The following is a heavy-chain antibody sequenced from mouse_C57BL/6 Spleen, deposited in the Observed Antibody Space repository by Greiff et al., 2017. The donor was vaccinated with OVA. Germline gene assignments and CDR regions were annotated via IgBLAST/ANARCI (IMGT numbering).Heavy chain of an antibody. CDR1: GFTFSSYA. CDR3: TRGGDGYYAMDY. V-gene: IGHV5-9-1*02. Sequence: EVMLVESGEGLVKPGGSLKLSCSPSGFTFSSYAMSWVRQTPEKRLEWVAYISSGGDYIYYADTVKGRFTISRDNARNTLYLQMSSLKSEDTAMYYCTRGGDGYYAMDYWGQGTSVTVSS. J-gene: IGHJ4*01. CDR2: ISSGGDYI. D-gene: IGHD2-3*01.